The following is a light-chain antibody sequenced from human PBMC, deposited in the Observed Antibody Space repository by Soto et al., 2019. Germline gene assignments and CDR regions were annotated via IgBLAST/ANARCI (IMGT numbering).Light chain of an antibody. CDR3: LQRSDWPT. CDR1: QSVGSF. J-gene: IGKJ4*01. CDR2: DAS. Sequence: EIVLTHSPPSLSLSPGERVTLSCRASQSVGSFLAWYQQKPGQAPRLLIHDASNRATGIPARFSGSGSGTDFPLTISSLEPEHFAVYYFLQRSDWPTFVGGTKVEIK. V-gene: IGKV3-11*01.